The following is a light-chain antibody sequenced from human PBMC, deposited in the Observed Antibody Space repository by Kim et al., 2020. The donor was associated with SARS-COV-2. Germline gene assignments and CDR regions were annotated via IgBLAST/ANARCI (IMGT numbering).Light chain of an antibody. J-gene: IGKJ1*01. CDR3: QQYGNSPHT. V-gene: IGKV3-20*01. CDR2: GAS. CDR1: PSVGSSY. Sequence: PGESSTPSCRASPSVGSSYLAWYQQKPGQAPRLLIYGASSRATGVPDRFSGSGSGTDFTLTITRLEPEDFAVYYCQQYGNSPHTFGQGTKVDIK.